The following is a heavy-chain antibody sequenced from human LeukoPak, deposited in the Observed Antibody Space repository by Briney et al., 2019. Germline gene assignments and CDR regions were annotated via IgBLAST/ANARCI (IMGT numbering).Heavy chain of an antibody. D-gene: IGHD6-19*01. CDR1: GFTFSSYW. CDR2: IKQDGSEK. CDR3: ARMYRSGWAGNYYYYMDV. J-gene: IGHJ6*03. V-gene: IGHV3-7*01. Sequence: GGSLRLSCAASGFTFSSYWMSWVRQAPGKGLEWVANIKQDGSEKYYVDSVKGRFTISRDNAKNSLYLQMNSLRAEDTAVYYCARMYRSGWAGNYYYYMDVWGKGTTVTVSS.